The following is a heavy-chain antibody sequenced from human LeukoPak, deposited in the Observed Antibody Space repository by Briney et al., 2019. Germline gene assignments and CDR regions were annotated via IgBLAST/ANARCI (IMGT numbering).Heavy chain of an antibody. CDR1: GYTFTSYD. CDR2: MNPNSGNT. V-gene: IGHV1-8*03. J-gene: IGHJ1*01. CDR3: ARDLWGSSSWYADFQH. Sequence: ASVKVSCKASGYTFTSYDINWVRQATGQGLEWMGWMNPNSGNTGYAQKFQGRVTITADKSTSTAYMELSSLRSEDTAVYYCARDLWGSSSWYADFQHWGQGTLVTVSS. D-gene: IGHD6-13*01.